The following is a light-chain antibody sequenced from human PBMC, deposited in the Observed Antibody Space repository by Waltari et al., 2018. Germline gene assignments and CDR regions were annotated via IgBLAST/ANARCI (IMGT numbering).Light chain of an antibody. Sequence: QAVVTQEPSLTVSPGGTVTLTCGSSTGAVTRYHYPSWFQQKPGQVPRTLIYDTSDKQSWTRARFSGALLGGKAALTLSGARPEDEAEYFCLVSYSGSWVFGGGTRLTVL. CDR2: DTS. CDR3: LVSYSGSWV. CDR1: TGAVTRYHY. V-gene: IGLV7-46*01. J-gene: IGLJ3*02.